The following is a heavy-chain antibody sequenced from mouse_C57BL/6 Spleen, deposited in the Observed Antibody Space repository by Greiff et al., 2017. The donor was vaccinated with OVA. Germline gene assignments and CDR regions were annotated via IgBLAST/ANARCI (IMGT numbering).Heavy chain of an antibody. Sequence: VQLQQSGAELVRPGSSVKMSCKTSGYTFTSYGINWVKQRPGQGLEWIGYIYLGNGYTEYNEKFKGKATLTSDTSSSTAYMQLSSLTSEDSAIYCCARGPCDYFDYWGQGTTLTVSA. V-gene: IGHV1-58*01. CDR2: IYLGNGYT. CDR3: ARGPCDYFDY. CDR1: GYTFTSYG. J-gene: IGHJ2*01.